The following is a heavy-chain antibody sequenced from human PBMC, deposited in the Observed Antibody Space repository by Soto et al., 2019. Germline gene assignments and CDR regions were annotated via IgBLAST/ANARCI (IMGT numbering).Heavy chain of an antibody. J-gene: IGHJ4*02. CDR1: GGSISSGGYY. Sequence: SETLSLTCTVSGGSISSGGYYWSWIRQHPGKGLEWIGYIYYSGSTYYNPSLKSRVTISVDTSKNQFSLKLSSVTAADTAVYYCARDGRRSGPYWGQGTLVTVSS. D-gene: IGHD6-19*01. CDR2: IYYSGST. CDR3: ARDGRRSGPY. V-gene: IGHV4-31*03.